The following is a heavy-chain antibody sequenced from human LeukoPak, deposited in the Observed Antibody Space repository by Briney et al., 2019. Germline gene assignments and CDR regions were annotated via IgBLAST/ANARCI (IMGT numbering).Heavy chain of an antibody. CDR2: INNDGSNT. V-gene: IGHV3-74*01. D-gene: IGHD3-22*01. Sequence: GGSLRLSCAASGFTFSSYWMHWVRQAPGKGLVWVSRINNDGSNTVYADSVNGRFTTSRDNAKNTLYLQMNSLRVEDTAVYYCARGVSEYYYDSSGYYTGSYDPWGQGTLVSVSS. J-gene: IGHJ5*02. CDR3: ARGVSEYYYDSSGYYTGSYDP. CDR1: GFTFSSYW.